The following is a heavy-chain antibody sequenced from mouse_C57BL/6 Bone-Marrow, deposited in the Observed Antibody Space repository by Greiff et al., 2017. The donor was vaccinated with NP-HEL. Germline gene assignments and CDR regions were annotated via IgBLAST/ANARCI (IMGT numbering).Heavy chain of an antibody. CDR3: ARDSTSFDY. CDR1: GYTFTDYY. CDR2: INPNNGGT. D-gene: IGHD5-1*01. Sequence: VQLQQSGPELVKPGASVKISCKASGYTFTDYYMNWVKQSHGKSLEWIGDINPNNGGTSYNQKFKGKATLTVDKSSSTAYMELRSLTSEDSAVYYCARDSTSFDYWGQGTPLTVSS. J-gene: IGHJ2*01. V-gene: IGHV1-26*01.